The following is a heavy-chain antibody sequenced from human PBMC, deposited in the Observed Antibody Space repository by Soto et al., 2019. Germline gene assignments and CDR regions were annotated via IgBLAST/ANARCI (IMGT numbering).Heavy chain of an antibody. V-gene: IGHV4-61*08. J-gene: IGHJ6*02. CDR2: IYYSGNT. CDR1: GGSVSSGDYY. Sequence: SETLSLTCTVSGGSVSSGDYYWSWIRQPPGKGLEWIGYIYYSGNTNYNPSLKSRVIISVDTSKNLFSLKLTSVTAADTAVYYCARERPAAIRYYYGMDVWGQGTTVTVSS. CDR3: ARERPAAIRYYYGMDV. D-gene: IGHD2-2*02.